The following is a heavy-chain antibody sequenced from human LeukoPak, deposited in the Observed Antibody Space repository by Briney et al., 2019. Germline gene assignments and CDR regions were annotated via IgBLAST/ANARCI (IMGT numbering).Heavy chain of an antibody. Sequence: PSETLSLSCTVSGGSISSYYWSWIRQPPGKGLEWIGYISYGGGTKYNPSPKSRVTTSVATPTNKFSLQLIYMPAADTAVYYCARGSSGYSYGWGQGTLVTVSS. D-gene: IGHD5-18*01. CDR3: ARGSSGYSYG. CDR2: ISYGGGT. CDR1: GGSISSYY. J-gene: IGHJ4*02. V-gene: IGHV4-59*01.